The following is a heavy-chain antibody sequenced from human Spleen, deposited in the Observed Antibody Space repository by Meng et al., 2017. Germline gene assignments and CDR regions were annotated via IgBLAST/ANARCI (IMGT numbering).Heavy chain of an antibody. Sequence: QVHLVQSGDEVKKPGASVRVSCKASGYTFTTYGITWVRQAPGQGLEWMGWISAYSGNTHFAQKLQGRVTLTTDTSTTTAYMDLRSLRSDDTAVYYCARAGDLETPIIFDYWGQGTLVTVSS. D-gene: IGHD3-16*01. CDR1: GYTFTTYG. V-gene: IGHV1-18*01. CDR3: ARAGDLETPIIFDY. J-gene: IGHJ4*02. CDR2: ISAYSGNT.